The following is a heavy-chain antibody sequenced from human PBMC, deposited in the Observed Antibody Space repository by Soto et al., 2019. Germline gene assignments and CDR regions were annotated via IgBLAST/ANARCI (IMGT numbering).Heavy chain of an antibody. Sequence: QVQLVQSGAEVKKPGSSVKVSCKASGGTFSSYTISWVRQAPGQGLEWMGRIIPILGIENYAQKFQGRVTIAADKPTSTAYPELSSLRAEDMAVYFCAADFGGHPAWGQGTLVTVSS. CDR2: IIPILGIE. CDR3: AADFGGHPA. J-gene: IGHJ4*02. D-gene: IGHD2-15*01. V-gene: IGHV1-69*02. CDR1: GGTFSSYT.